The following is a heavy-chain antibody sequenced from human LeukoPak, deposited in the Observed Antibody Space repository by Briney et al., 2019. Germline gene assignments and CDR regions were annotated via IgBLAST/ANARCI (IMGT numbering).Heavy chain of an antibody. Sequence: ASVKVSCKASGYTFVNYGISWVRQAPGQGPEWMGWINTYNGNTNYAQILQGRVTMTTDTSTSTAYMELRSLRSDDTAVYYCARVVVAAADTYGMDVWGQGTTVTVSS. CDR1: GYTFVNYG. CDR3: ARVVVAAADTYGMDV. D-gene: IGHD6-13*01. J-gene: IGHJ6*02. CDR2: INTYNGNT. V-gene: IGHV1-18*01.